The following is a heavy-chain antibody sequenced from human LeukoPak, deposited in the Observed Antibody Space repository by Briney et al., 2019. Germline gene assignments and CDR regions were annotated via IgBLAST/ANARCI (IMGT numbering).Heavy chain of an antibody. CDR1: GGSISSGGYY. D-gene: IGHD3-3*01. J-gene: IGHJ3*02. CDR3: ARDYSGDFWSGYYPGAFDI. CDR2: IYHSGST. V-gene: IGHV4-30-2*01. Sequence: SSETLSLTCTVSGGSISSGGYYWSWIRQPPGKGLEWIGYIYHSGSTYYNPSLKSRVTISVDRSKNQFSLKLSSVTAADTAVYYCARDYSGDFWSGYYPGAFDIWGQGTMVTVSS.